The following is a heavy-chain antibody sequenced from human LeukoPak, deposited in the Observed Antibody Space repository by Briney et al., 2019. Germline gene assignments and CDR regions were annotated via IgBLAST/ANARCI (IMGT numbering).Heavy chain of an antibody. Sequence: PSQTLSLTCTVSGGSTRSGSYYWSWILQPAGKGLEWIGRFHTSGSTNYNPSLKSRVTMSVDTSKNQFSLKLSSVTATDTAVYYCARAPALGGGDYWFDPWGQGTLVTVSS. V-gene: IGHV4-61*02. J-gene: IGHJ5*02. CDR2: FHTSGST. CDR1: GGSTRSGSYY. CDR3: ARAPALGGGDYWFDP. D-gene: IGHD2-21*02.